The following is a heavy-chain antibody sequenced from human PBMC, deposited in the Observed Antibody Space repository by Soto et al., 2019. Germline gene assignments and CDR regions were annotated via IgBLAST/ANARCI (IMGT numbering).Heavy chain of an antibody. J-gene: IGHJ4*02. Sequence: QAHLVESGGGVVQPGTSLRLSCAASGFTISTHGMHWVRQAPGKGLKWLANIWYDGSNKFYAESVKARFSISKDNSKNTLYLQMSSLRAGDTAVYYCAAATTWNFHFPYWGQGTQVTVSS. CDR1: GFTISTHG. CDR2: IWYDGSNK. V-gene: IGHV3-33*03. D-gene: IGHD1-7*01. CDR3: AAATTWNFHFPY.